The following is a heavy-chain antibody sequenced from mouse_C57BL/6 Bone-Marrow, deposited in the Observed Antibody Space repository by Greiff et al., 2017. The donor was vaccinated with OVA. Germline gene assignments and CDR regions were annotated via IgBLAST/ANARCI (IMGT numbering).Heavy chain of an antibody. D-gene: IGHD2-4*01. CDR3: VYYDYDEDYAMDY. Sequence: VQLKESGPELVKPGASVKISCKASGYSFTDYNMNWVKQSNGKSLEWIGVINPNYGTTSYNQKFKGKATLTVDQSSSTAYMQLNSLTSEDSAVYYCVYYDYDEDYAMDYWGQGTSVTVSS. CDR1: GYSFTDYN. J-gene: IGHJ4*01. CDR2: INPNYGTT. V-gene: IGHV1-39*01.